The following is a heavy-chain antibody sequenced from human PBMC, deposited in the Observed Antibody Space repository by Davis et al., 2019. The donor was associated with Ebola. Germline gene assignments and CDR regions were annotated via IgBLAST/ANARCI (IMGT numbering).Heavy chain of an antibody. J-gene: IGHJ6*04. CDR3: ARRAGFHFYYGMDV. D-gene: IGHD3-10*01. CDR2: IIPSLDIA. Sequence: SVKVSCKASGDTFSSYTINWVRQAPGQGLEWMGRIIPSLDIANYAQKFQGRVSIIADKSTSTAYLELSSLGSEDTAVYYCARRAGFHFYYGMDVWGKGTTVTVSS. V-gene: IGHV1-69*02. CDR1: GDTFSSYT.